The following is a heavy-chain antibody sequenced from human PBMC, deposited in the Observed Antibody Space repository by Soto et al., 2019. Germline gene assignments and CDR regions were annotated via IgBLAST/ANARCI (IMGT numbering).Heavy chain of an antibody. Sequence: EVQLLDSGGGLVQPGGSLRLSCAASGFTFSSSAMSWVRQAPGKGLEWVSAVSGSGGTTYYADSVRGRFTISRDNSKNTLYRQMYSLRAEDTAIYFCARCTVDTFVTSGWCHYLDPWGQGTLVTVSS. D-gene: IGHD6-19*01. CDR1: GFTFSSSA. V-gene: IGHV3-23*01. CDR2: VSGSGGTT. CDR3: ARCTVDTFVTSGWCHYLDP. J-gene: IGHJ5*02.